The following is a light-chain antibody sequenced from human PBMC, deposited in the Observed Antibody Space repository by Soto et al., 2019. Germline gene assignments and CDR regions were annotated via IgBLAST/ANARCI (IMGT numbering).Light chain of an antibody. V-gene: IGLV2-14*01. CDR2: DVS. Sequence: QSALTQPASVSGSPGQSITISCTGTSTDVGGYNYVSWYQQHPGKAPKLMISDVSNRPSGVSIRFSGSKSGNTASLTISGLQAEDEADYYCNSYSSSTTLYLFGTGTKVTDL. CDR1: STDVGGYNY. J-gene: IGLJ1*01. CDR3: NSYSSSTTLYL.